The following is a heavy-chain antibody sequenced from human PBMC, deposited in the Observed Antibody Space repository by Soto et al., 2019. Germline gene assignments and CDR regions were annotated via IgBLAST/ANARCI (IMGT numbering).Heavy chain of an antibody. CDR2: ISGSGGST. J-gene: IGHJ6*03. Sequence: GGSLRLSCAASGFTFSSYAMSWVRQAPGKGLEWVSAISGSGGSTYYADSVKGRFTISRDNSKNTLYLQMNSLRAEDTAVYYCAKLSGPSNYYYYYYMDVWGKGTTVTVSS. CDR3: AKLSGPSNYYYYYYMDV. CDR1: GFTFSSYA. V-gene: IGHV3-23*01.